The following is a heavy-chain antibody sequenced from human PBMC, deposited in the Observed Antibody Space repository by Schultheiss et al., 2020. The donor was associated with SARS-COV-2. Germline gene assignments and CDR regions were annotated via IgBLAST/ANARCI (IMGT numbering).Heavy chain of an antibody. V-gene: IGHV4-38-2*01. CDR2: IYTSGST. Sequence: SETLSLTCAVSGYSISSGYYWGWIRQPPGKGLEWIGSIYTSGSTNYNPSLKSRVTISVDTSKNQFSLKLSSVTAADTAVYYCVAGRALYYGMDVWGQGTTVTVSS. CDR1: GYSISSGYY. J-gene: IGHJ6*02. D-gene: IGHD6-19*01. CDR3: VAGRALYYGMDV.